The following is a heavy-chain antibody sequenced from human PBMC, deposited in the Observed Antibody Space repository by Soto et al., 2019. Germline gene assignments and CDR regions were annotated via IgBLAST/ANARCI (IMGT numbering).Heavy chain of an antibody. CDR2: IIPIFGTA. V-gene: IGHV1-69*06. Sequence: GASVKVSCKASGGTFSSYAISWVRQAPGQGLEWMGGIIPIFGTANYAQKFQGRVTITADKSTSTAYMELSSLRSEDTAEYYCARERTREITFVGFRGGMDVGGQGKTVTASS. CDR3: ARERTREITFVGFRGGMDV. D-gene: IGHD3-16*01. CDR1: GGTFSSYA. J-gene: IGHJ6*02.